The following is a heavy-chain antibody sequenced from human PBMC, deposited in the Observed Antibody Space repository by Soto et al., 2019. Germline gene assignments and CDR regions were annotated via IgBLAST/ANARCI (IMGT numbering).Heavy chain of an antibody. CDR3: ARGVSYRWVY. CDR2: AHHTGTT. J-gene: IGHJ4*02. D-gene: IGHD3-16*02. V-gene: IGHV4-4*02. Sequence: SETLSLTCAVSGGSVNTDYWWSWVRQPPWKGLAWIGEAHHTGTTNYIQTLTSRLTMSVDKIDNHVSLELISVAAADTAVSYCARGVSYRWVYWGQGTLVTVSS. CDR1: GGSVNTDYW.